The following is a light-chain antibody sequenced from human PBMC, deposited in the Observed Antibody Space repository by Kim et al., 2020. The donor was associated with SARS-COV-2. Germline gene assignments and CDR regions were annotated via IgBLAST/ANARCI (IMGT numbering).Light chain of an antibody. CDR2: GTS. J-gene: IGKJ2*01. CDR3: QQYGSSSFT. V-gene: IGKV3-20*01. CDR1: QRVSSSH. Sequence: FSPGESATLSCRASQRVSSSHLAWYQQKPGQAPRLLIYGTSNRASDIPDRFSGSGSVTDFTLTISRLEPEDFAVYYCQQYGSSSFTFGQGTKLEI.